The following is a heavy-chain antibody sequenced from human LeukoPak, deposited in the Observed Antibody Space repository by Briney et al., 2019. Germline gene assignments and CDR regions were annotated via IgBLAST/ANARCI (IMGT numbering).Heavy chain of an antibody. V-gene: IGHV3-23*01. J-gene: IGHJ4*02. CDR3: AKSHDYGDYKVFFDY. CDR2: ISGSSGST. Sequence: GGSLRLSCAASGFTFSSYAMSWVRQAPGKGLEWVSAISGSSGSTYYADSVKGRFTISRDNSKNTLYLQMNSLRAEDTAVYHCAKSHDYGDYKVFFDYWGQGTLVTVSS. CDR1: GFTFSSYA. D-gene: IGHD4-17*01.